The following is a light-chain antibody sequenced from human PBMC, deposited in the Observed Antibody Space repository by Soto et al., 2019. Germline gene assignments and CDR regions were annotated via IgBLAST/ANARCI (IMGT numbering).Light chain of an antibody. Sequence: QAVLTQPRSVTGSAGQLVVIAWTGGNSDVGAYNFVSWYQQLPGKAPKLMIYAVNKRPSGVPDRFSGSKSGNTASLTISGLLAEDEADYYCCSYAGNYIDVFGIGTKVTVL. CDR2: AVN. V-gene: IGLV2-11*01. CDR3: CSYAGNYIDV. J-gene: IGLJ1*01. CDR1: NSDVGAYNF.